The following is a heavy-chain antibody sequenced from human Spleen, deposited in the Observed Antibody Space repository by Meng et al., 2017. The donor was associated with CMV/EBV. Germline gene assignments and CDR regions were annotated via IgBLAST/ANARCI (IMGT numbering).Heavy chain of an antibody. CDR3: ARVPDSRAPEDDY. CDR2: IIPIFGTA. D-gene: IGHD6-6*01. V-gene: IGHV1-69*05. CDR1: GGTFSSYA. Sequence: KASGGTFSSYASSWVRKAPGKGLEWMGGIIPIFGTANYEKKFQGRVTITTDESSGTVFMELSSLTLDDTAIYFCARVPDSRAPEDDYWGQGTLVTVSS. J-gene: IGHJ4*02.